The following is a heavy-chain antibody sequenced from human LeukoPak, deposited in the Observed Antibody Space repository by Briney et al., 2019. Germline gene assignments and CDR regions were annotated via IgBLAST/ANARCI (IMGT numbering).Heavy chain of an antibody. V-gene: IGHV3-23*01. J-gene: IGHJ4*02. CDR1: GFAFSSYA. D-gene: IGHD3-10*01. CDR2: ISGSGGST. Sequence: GGSLRLSCVASGFAFSSYAMSWVRQAPGKGLEWVSAISGSGGSTYYADSVKGRFTISRDNSKNTLYLQMNSLRAEDTAVYYCAKNGNILGEFFDYWGQGTLVTVSS. CDR3: AKNGNILGEFFDY.